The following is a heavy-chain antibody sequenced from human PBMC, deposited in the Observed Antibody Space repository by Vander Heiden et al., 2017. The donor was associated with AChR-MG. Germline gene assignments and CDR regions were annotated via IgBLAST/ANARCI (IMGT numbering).Heavy chain of an antibody. D-gene: IGHD2-15*01. J-gene: IGHJ3*01. Sequence: QVQLVQSGAEVKKPGASVTVSCKASGYTFTGYYRHWMRQSPGEGLEWIGRINPNSGGTRFEQKFQGRVTMTRDTSISTAYMELSGLRSDDTAVYYCARDPIDIVPVVVSIDAFDFWGQGTMVTVSS. V-gene: IGHV1-2*06. CDR1: GYTFTGYY. CDR2: INPNSGGT. CDR3: ARDPIDIVPVVVSIDAFDF.